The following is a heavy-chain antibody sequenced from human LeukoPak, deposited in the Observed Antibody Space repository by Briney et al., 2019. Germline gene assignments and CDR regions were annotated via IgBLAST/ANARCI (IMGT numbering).Heavy chain of an antibody. CDR2: ISSSSSCI. CDR3: ARAVATINYYYYYMDV. J-gene: IGHJ6*03. V-gene: IGHV3-21*01. Sequence: GGSLRLSCAASGFTFSSYSMNWVRQAPGKGLEWVSSISSSSSCIYYADSVKGRFTISRDNAKNSLYLQMNSLRAEDTAVYYCARAVATINYYYYYMDVWGKGTTVTVSS. CDR1: GFTFSSYS. D-gene: IGHD5-12*01.